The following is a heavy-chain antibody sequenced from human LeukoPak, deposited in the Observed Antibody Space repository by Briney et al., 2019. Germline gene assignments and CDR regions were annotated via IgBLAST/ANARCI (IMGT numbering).Heavy chain of an antibody. Sequence: GGSLRLSCEASGFTFGSYAMYWVRQAPGKGLEWVSVIYSGGSTYYADSVKGRFTISRDNSKNTLYLQMNSLRAEDTAVYYCARDQLGAFDIWGQGTMVTVSS. CDR1: GFTFGSYA. CDR3: ARDQLGAFDI. CDR2: IYSGGST. D-gene: IGHD3-16*01. J-gene: IGHJ3*02. V-gene: IGHV3-53*01.